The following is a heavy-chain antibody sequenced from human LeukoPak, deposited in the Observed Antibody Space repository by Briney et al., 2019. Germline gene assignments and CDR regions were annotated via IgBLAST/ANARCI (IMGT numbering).Heavy chain of an antibody. J-gene: IGHJ4*02. D-gene: IGHD3-22*01. CDR1: GFTFSHHG. Sequence: GGSLRLSCAASGFTFSHHGVHWVRQAPGKGLGWVAFILYDGSNKYYVDSVKGRFTISRDNSKNALSLQMNSLRAEDTAMYYCARAVDKGTGYYMDFWGQGTLVTVSS. V-gene: IGHV3-30*02. CDR2: ILYDGSNK. CDR3: ARAVDKGTGYYMDF.